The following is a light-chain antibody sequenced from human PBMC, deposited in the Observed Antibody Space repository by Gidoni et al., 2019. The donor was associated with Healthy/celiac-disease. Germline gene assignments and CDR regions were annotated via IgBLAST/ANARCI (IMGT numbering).Light chain of an antibody. J-gene: IGKJ2*01. V-gene: IGKV1-8*01. CDR1: QGISSY. CDR3: QQYYSYPLYT. CDR2: AAS. Sequence: AIRITQYPSSLSASTGDRVTITCRASQGISSYLAWYKQKPGKAPKLLIYAASTWQSGGPSRFSGSGSGTDFTLTISCLQSEDFATYYCQQYYSYPLYTFGQGTKLEIK.